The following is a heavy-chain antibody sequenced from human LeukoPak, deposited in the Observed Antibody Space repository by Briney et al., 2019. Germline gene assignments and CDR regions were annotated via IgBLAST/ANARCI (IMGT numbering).Heavy chain of an antibody. CDR3: ARNQRRLDY. V-gene: IGHV3-7*01. D-gene: IGHD1-14*01. J-gene: IGHJ4*02. CDR2: IKQDGSEK. Sequence: GGSLRLSCAASRFNVSSNYMRWVRQAPGKGLELVSNIKQDGSEKYYVDSVKGRFTISRDNAKNSLHLQVNSLRAEDTAVYYCARNQRRLDYWGQGTLVTVSS. CDR1: RFNVSSNY.